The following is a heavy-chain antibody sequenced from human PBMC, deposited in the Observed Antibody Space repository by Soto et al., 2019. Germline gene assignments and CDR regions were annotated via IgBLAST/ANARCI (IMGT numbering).Heavy chain of an antibody. CDR1: GFTFSIYW. V-gene: IGHV3-74*01. CDR3: EREAGGNVPFDY. Sequence: GGSLRLSCAASGFTFSIYWMFWVRQVPGKGLVWVSRINSDGSSTSYADSVKGRFTISRDYAKDTLFLQMNSLRAEETAVYYCEREAGGNVPFDYWGQGTLVTVSS. CDR2: INSDGSST. J-gene: IGHJ4*02. D-gene: IGHD6-13*01.